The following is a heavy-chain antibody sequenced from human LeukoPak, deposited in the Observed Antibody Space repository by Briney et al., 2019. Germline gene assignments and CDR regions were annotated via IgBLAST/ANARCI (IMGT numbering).Heavy chain of an antibody. Sequence: SETLSLTCTVSGGSISSYYWSWIRQPPGKGLEWIGYIYYSGSTNYNPSLKSRVTISVDTSKNQFSLKLSSVTAADTAVYYCARDRRSRWLSPALISAFDIWGQGTMVTVSS. J-gene: IGHJ3*02. CDR1: GGSISSYY. D-gene: IGHD5-12*01. V-gene: IGHV4-59*01. CDR3: ARDRRSRWLSPALISAFDI. CDR2: IYYSGST.